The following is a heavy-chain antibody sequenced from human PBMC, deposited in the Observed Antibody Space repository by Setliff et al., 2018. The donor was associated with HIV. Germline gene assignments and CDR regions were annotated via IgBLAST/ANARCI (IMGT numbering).Heavy chain of an antibody. CDR1: GYSFTGYY. CDR2: INPKSGAT. CDR3: ARKDGVGYCDSNSCYGIGPIDF. J-gene: IGHJ4*02. Sequence: GASVKVSCKASGYSFTGYYVNWVRQAPGQGLEWMGRINPKSGATNLAQKFQGRVTLTRDTSVTTVYMELTSLRSDDTAAYYCARKDGVGYCDSNSCYGIGPIDFWGQGSLVTVSS. V-gene: IGHV1-2*06. D-gene: IGHD2-2*01.